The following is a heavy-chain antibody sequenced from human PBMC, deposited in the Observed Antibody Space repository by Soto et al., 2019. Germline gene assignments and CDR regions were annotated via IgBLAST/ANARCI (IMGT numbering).Heavy chain of an antibody. J-gene: IGHJ5*02. D-gene: IGHD2-15*01. CDR2: IYYSGST. CDR1: GGSISSYY. Sequence: SETLSLTCTVSGGSISSYYWSWIRQPPGKGLEWIGYIYYSGSTNYNPSLKSRVTISVDTSKNQFSLKLSPVTAADTAVYYCARRIHRLERYCSGGSCYVPDNWFDPWGQGTLVTVSS. CDR3: ARRIHRLERYCSGGSCYVPDNWFDP. V-gene: IGHV4-59*08.